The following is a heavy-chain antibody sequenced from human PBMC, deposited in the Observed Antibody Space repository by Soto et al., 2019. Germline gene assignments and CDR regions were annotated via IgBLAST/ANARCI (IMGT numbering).Heavy chain of an antibody. Sequence: QITLKESGPTLVKPTQTLTLTCTVSGLSLSTSGMGVGWIRQPPGKALEWLALIYWDDDKRYSPSLRSRLTITKDTSKNQVVLTMTNMDPVDTATYYCVHRPRNGYNSTPLFWGQGTLVTVSS. CDR1: GLSLSTSGMG. J-gene: IGHJ4*02. CDR2: IYWDDDK. V-gene: IGHV2-5*02. D-gene: IGHD5-12*01. CDR3: VHRPRNGYNSTPLF.